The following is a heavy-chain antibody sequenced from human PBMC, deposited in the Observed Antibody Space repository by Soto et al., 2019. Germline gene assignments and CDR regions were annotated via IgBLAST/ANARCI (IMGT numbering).Heavy chain of an antibody. D-gene: IGHD6-6*01. CDR2: VCYRGTT. CDR1: GDSIDTSSYC. J-gene: IGHJ4*02. Sequence: SETLSLTCTVSGDSIDTSSYCWGWIRQPPGKGLEWIGSVCYRGTTYYNPSLKSRLTISVDTSKRQFSLKLSSVTAADTAVFYCARQGEHSSSYFFDSWGQGTLVTVS. V-gene: IGHV4-39*01. CDR3: ARQGEHSSSYFFDS.